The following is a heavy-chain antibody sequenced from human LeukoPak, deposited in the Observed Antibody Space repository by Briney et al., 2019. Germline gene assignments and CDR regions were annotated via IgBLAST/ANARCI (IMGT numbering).Heavy chain of an antibody. CDR2: IYYSGNT. J-gene: IGHJ4*02. CDR3: ARRSGSYYRGDYFDY. D-gene: IGHD1-26*01. CDR1: GGSIASSSNY. V-gene: IGHV4-39*07. Sequence: SETLSLTCTVSGGSIASSSNYWVWIRQPPGKGLEWIGNIYYSGNTYYNPSLKSRVTISVDTSRNQFSLNLASVTAADTAVYYCARRSGSYYRGDYFDYWGQGTLVTVSS.